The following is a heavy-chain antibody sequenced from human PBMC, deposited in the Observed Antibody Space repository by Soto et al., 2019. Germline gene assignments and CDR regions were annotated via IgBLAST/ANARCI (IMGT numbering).Heavy chain of an antibody. CDR1: GFTFSTYA. Sequence: PGGSLRLSCAASGFTFSTYAMSWVRQGPGKGLEWVSVISGSDDRTFYADSVKGRFTISRDNPKNTLYLQMNSLRAEDTAIYYCAKGAISSPYSCCDCWGQGTLVTVSS. V-gene: IGHV3-23*01. D-gene: IGHD2-15*01. J-gene: IGHJ4*02. CDR3: AKGAISSPYSCCDC. CDR2: ISGSDDRT.